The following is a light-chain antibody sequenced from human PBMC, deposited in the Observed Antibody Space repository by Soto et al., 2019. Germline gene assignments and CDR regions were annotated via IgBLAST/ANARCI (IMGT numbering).Light chain of an antibody. Sequence: IVLTQSPGTLSLSPGERATLSCRASQSVSSSYLAWYQQKPGRAPRLLIYGASSRATGIPDRFSGSGSGTDFTLTISRLEPEDFAVYYCQQYGSSRWTFGQGTKVDIK. V-gene: IGKV3-20*01. CDR2: GAS. CDR3: QQYGSSRWT. CDR1: QSVSSSY. J-gene: IGKJ1*01.